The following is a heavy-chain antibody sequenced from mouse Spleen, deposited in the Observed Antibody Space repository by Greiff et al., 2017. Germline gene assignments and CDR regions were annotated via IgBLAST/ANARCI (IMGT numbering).Heavy chain of an antibody. CDR2: IDPSDSYT. D-gene: IGHD4-1*01. CDR3: ARRNWDVLDY. CDR1: GYTFTSYW. J-gene: IGHJ2*01. Sequence: VQLQQPGAELVMPGASVKLSCKASGYTFTSYWMHWVKQRPGQGLEWIGEIDPSDSYTNYNQKFKGKATLTVDKSSSTAYMQLSSLTSEDSAVYYCARRNWDVLDYWGQGTTLTVSS. V-gene: IGHV1-69*01.